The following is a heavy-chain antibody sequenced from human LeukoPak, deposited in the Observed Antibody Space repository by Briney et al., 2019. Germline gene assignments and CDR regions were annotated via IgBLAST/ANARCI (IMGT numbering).Heavy chain of an antibody. J-gene: IGHJ5*02. CDR3: ARHGPNYDILTGYSSLRWFDP. CDR2: IYYSGRT. V-gene: IGHV4-39*01. CDR1: GGSISSSSYY. D-gene: IGHD3-9*01. Sequence: SETLSLTCTVSGGSISSSSYYWGWIRQPPGKGLEWIGSIYYSGRTYYNPSLKSRVTISVDTSKNQFSLKLSSVTAADTTVYYCARHGPNYDILTGYSSLRWFDPWGQGTLVTVSS.